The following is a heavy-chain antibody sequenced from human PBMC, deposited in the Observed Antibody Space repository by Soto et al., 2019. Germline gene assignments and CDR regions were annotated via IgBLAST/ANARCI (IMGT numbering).Heavy chain of an antibody. CDR1: GFTFSSYA. CDR2: ISYDGSNK. CDR3: ASGIPGPYPSAMNFGY. Sequence: QVQLVESGGGVVQPGRSLRLSCAASGFTFSSYAMHWVRQAPGKGLEWVAVISYDGSNKYYADSVKGRFTISRDNSKNTLYLQMNSLRAEDTAVYYCASGIPGPYPSAMNFGYWGQGTLVTVSS. J-gene: IGHJ4*02. V-gene: IGHV3-30-3*01. D-gene: IGHD1-20*01.